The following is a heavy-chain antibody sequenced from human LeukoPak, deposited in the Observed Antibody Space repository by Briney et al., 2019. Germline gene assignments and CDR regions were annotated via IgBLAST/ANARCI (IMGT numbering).Heavy chain of an antibody. D-gene: IGHD6-19*01. CDR2: ISYDGSNK. CDR1: GFTFSSYG. V-gene: IGHV3-30*18. J-gene: IGHJ3*02. CDR3: AKDSKAVAWDAFDI. Sequence: PGGSLRLSCAASGFTFSSYGMHWVRQAPGKGLEWVAVISYDGSNKYYADSVKGRFTISRDNSKNTLYLQMNSLRAEDTAVYNCAKDSKAVAWDAFDIWGQGTMVTVSS.